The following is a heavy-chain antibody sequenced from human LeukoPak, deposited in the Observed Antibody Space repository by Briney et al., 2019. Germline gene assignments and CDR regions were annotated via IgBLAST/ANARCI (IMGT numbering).Heavy chain of an antibody. J-gene: IGHJ5*02. Sequence: ASVKVSCKASGYTFTDNYIHWVRQAPGQGLQWMGWINPNSGGTNYAQKFQGRVTMTRDTSVSTAYMELSRLGSDDTAVYYCARDFGQLTEYNWFDPWGQGTLVTVSS. CDR2: INPNSGGT. CDR1: GYTFTDNY. CDR3: ARDFGQLTEYNWFDP. V-gene: IGHV1-2*02. D-gene: IGHD6-13*01.